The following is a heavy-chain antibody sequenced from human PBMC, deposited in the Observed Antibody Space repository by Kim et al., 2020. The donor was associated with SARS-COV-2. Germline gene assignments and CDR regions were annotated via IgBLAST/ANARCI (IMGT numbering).Heavy chain of an antibody. D-gene: IGHD2-2*01. J-gene: IGHJ4*02. CDR1: GYTFTSYA. CDR3: ARTLGGTEYQLLWVFDY. V-gene: IGHV1-3*01. CDR2: INAGNGNT. Sequence: ASVKVSCKASGYTFTSYAMHWVRQAPGQRLEWMGWINAGNGNTKYSQKFQGRVTITRDTSASTAYMELSSLRSEDTAVYYCARTLGGTEYQLLWVFDYWGQGTLVTVSS.